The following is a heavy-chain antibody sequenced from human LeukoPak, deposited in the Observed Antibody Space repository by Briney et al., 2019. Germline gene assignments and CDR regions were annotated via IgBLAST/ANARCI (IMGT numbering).Heavy chain of an antibody. CDR2: IYYSGST. D-gene: IGHD6-13*01. J-gene: IGHJ4*02. Sequence: PSETLSLTCTVSGGSISSYYWSWIRQPPGKGLEWIGYIYYSGSTNYNPSLKSRVTISVDTSKNQFSLKLSSVTAADTAVYYCARHGVAAAIDYWGQGTLVTVSS. CDR3: ARHGVAAAIDY. CDR1: GGSISSYY. V-gene: IGHV4-59*08.